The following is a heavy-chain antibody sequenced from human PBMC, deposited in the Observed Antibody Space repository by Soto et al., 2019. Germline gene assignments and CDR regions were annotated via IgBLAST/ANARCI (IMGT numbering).Heavy chain of an antibody. CDR2: ISYDGSNK. CDR3: ARDQDSDYYYYGMDV. J-gene: IGHJ6*02. V-gene: IGHV3-30-3*01. CDR1: GFTFSSYA. Sequence: QVQLVESGGGVVQPGRSLRLSCAASGFTFSSYAMHWVRQAPGKGLEWVAVISYDGSNKYYAGSVKGRFTISRDNSKNTLYLQMNSLRAEDTAVYYCARDQDSDYYYYGMDVWGQGTTVTVSS.